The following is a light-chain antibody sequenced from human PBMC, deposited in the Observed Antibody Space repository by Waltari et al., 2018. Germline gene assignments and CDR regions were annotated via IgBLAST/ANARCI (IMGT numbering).Light chain of an antibody. Sequence: QSVFTQPPSASGTPGQRVTISCSGTRSNIGSNYLYWYQQLPGTAPKLLIYRNNQRPSGVPDQFSGSKSGTSASLAISGLRSEDEADYYCAAWDDSLSGRVFGGGTKVTVL. CDR1: RSNIGSNY. J-gene: IGLJ3*02. CDR3: AAWDDSLSGRV. CDR2: RNN. V-gene: IGLV1-47*01.